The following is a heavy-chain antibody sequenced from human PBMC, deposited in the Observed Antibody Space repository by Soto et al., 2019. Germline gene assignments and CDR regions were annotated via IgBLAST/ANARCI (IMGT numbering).Heavy chain of an antibody. Sequence: AGSLSVSSAASGFTVTSYSMNWVRWAPSKGLEGGSSISSSSRYIYYEDSMKGRFTISRDNAENSLYLQMNSLRDEDTAVYYCARDNRLTGITYDDGGQRSLVNVSS. V-gene: IGHV3-21*01. J-gene: IGHJ4*02. CDR3: ARDNRLTGITYDD. D-gene: IGHD1-7*01. CDR1: GFTVTSYS. CDR2: ISSSSRYI.